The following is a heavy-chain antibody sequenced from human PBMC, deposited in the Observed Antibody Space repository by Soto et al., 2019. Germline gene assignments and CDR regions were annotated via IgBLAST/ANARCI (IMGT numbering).Heavy chain of an antibody. CDR1: GFSLSTSGVG. V-gene: IGHV2-5*02. Sequence: QITLKESGPTLVKPTQTLTLTCTFSGFSLSTSGVGVGWIRQPPGKALEWLAIIYWDDDKRYSPSLKSRLTITKDTHINHVVLTMTNMDPVDTATYYCAHLRFLELLFPPTYYYYYMDVWGKGTTVTVSS. D-gene: IGHD3-3*01. CDR2: IYWDDDK. J-gene: IGHJ6*03. CDR3: AHLRFLELLFPPTYYYYYMDV.